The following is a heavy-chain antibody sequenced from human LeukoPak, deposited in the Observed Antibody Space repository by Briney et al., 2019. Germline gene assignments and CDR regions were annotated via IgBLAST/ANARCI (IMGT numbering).Heavy chain of an antibody. Sequence: PSGTLSLTCAVSGASITSGFWWSWVRQPPGKGLLWIGEIYHSGTTNYNPSLKSRVTISVDKSNNHFSLRLNSVTAADTAVYYCARLRVTPYISLDYWGQGFLVTVSS. D-gene: IGHD4-23*01. J-gene: IGHJ4*02. V-gene: IGHV4-4*02. CDR3: ARLRVTPYISLDY. CDR1: GASITSGFW. CDR2: IYHSGTT.